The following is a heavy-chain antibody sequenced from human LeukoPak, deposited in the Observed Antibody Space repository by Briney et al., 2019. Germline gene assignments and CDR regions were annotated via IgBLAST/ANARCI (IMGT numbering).Heavy chain of an antibody. CDR1: GGSISSGSYY. D-gene: IGHD3-22*01. J-gene: IGHJ3*02. V-gene: IGHV4-61*02. CDR3: AREDPRGYHYDGSWDDAFDI. CDR2: IYTSGST. Sequence: PSQTLSLTCTVSGGSISSGSYYWSWIRQPAGKGLEWIGRIYTSGSTNYNPSLKSRVTISVDTSKNQFSLKLSSVTAADTAVYYCAREDPRGYHYDGSWDDAFDIWGQGTMVTVSS.